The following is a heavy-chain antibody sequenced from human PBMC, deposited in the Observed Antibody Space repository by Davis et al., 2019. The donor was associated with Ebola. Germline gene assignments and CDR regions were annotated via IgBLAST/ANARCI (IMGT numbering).Heavy chain of an antibody. D-gene: IGHD4-17*01. Sequence: AASVQVSCKASGYTFTGYYMHWVRQAPGQGLEWMGGIIPIFGTANYAQKFQGRVTITADESTSTAYMELSSLRSEDTAVYYCARSSATTRDAFDIWGQGTMVTVSS. CDR3: ARSSATTRDAFDI. CDR1: GYTFTGYY. CDR2: IIPIFGTA. J-gene: IGHJ3*02. V-gene: IGHV1-69*13.